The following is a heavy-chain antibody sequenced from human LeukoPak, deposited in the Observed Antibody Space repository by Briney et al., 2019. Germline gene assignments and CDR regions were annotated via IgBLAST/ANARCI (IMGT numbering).Heavy chain of an antibody. CDR1: GFTFSTYG. Sequence: GGSLRLSCAASGFTFSTYGMSWVRQAPGKGLEWMSDISHRGRTTYYADPVKGRFTISRDNSKNTLYPQMNSLRAEDTAVYYCTKDLGSTTSYFDSWGQGILVTVSS. CDR3: TKDLGSTTSYFDS. CDR2: ISHRGRTT. D-gene: IGHD6-13*01. J-gene: IGHJ4*02. V-gene: IGHV3-23*01.